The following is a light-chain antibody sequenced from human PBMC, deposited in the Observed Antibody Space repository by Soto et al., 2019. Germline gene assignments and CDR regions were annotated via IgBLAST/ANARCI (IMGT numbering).Light chain of an antibody. Sequence: ELVLTHSPTTLSLSPGERATLSCRASQSVSSYFAWYQQKPGQAPRLLIYDASTRAADIPARFSGSGSGTDFTLTISSLEPEDFAVYYCQQRSDWPLTFGGGTKVDIK. J-gene: IGKJ4*01. CDR1: QSVSSY. V-gene: IGKV3-11*01. CDR3: QQRSDWPLT. CDR2: DAS.